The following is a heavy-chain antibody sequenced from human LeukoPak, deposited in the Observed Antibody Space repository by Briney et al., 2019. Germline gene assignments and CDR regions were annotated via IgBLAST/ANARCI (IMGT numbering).Heavy chain of an antibody. CDR2: ISYDGSNK. CDR1: GFTFSSYA. CDR3: AGDFGLWFGVSSDYGMDV. J-gene: IGHJ6*02. D-gene: IGHD3-10*01. V-gene: IGHV3-30-3*01. Sequence: PGGSPRLSCAASGFTFSSYAMHWVRQAPGKGLEWVAVISYDGSNKYYADSVKGRFTISRDNSKNTLYLQMNSLRAEDTAVYYCAGDFGLWFGVSSDYGMDVWGQGTTVTVSS.